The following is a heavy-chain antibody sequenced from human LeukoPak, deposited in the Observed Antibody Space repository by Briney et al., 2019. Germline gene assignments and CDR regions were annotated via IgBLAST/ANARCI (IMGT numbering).Heavy chain of an antibody. V-gene: IGHV4-4*02. Sequence: PSETLSLTCTVSGGSISSSNWWSWVRQPPGKGLEWIGEIYHSGSTNYNPSLKSRVTISVDKSKNQFSLKLSSVTAADTAVYYCAREGSTQRGAFDIWGQGTMVTVSS. CDR3: AREGSTQRGAFDI. CDR1: GGSISSSNW. CDR2: IYHSGST. D-gene: IGHD1-26*01. J-gene: IGHJ3*02.